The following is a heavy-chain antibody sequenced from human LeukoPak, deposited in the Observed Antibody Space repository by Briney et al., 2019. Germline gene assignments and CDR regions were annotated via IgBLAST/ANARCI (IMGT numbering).Heavy chain of an antibody. J-gene: IGHJ4*02. Sequence: PSETLSLTCNVSGGSISSTSYSWGWIRQPPGKGLEWIGSIYYSGSTNYNPSLKSRVTISVDTSKNQFSLKMNSVTAADTAVYYCARDQGTIVLGYFDYWGQGTLVTVSS. D-gene: IGHD2-15*01. CDR3: ARDQGTIVLGYFDY. V-gene: IGHV4-39*07. CDR1: GGSISSTSYS. CDR2: IYYSGST.